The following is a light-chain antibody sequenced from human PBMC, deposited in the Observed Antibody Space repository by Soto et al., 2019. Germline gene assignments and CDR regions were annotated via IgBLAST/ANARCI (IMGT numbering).Light chain of an antibody. CDR2: DAS. Sequence: EIVMTQSPATLSLSPGERPTLSCRASRSVSSYLAWSHQKPGQAPRLLICDASNRATGIPARFSGSGSGTDFTLTISSLEPEDLAVYYCQQCSNCPPLTFGGGTKVEIK. V-gene: IGKV3-11*01. CDR3: QQCSNCPPLT. J-gene: IGKJ4*01. CDR1: RSVSSY.